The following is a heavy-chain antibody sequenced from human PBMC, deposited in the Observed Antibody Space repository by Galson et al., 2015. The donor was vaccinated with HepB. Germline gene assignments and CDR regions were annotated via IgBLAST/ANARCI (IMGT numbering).Heavy chain of an antibody. CDR1: GYTFTGYY. D-gene: IGHD2-15*01. CDR3: ARDKVAATTLGYYYYGMDV. J-gene: IGHJ6*02. CDR2: INPNSGGT. Sequence: SVKVSCKASGYTFTGYYMHWVRQAPGQGLEWMGWINPNSGGTNYAQKFQGRVTMTRDTSISTAYMELSRLRSDDTAVYYCARDKVAATTLGYYYYGMDVWGQGTTVTVSS. V-gene: IGHV1-2*02.